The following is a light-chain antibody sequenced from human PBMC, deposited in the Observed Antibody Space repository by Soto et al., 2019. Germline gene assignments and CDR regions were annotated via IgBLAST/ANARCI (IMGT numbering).Light chain of an antibody. Sequence: QSALTQPASVSGSAGQSITISCSGTMRDVGAYNLVSWYQQHPGTAPKLILYAVRNRPSGISSRFSGSRSGNTASLTISGLQSEDEGGYYCSAYTARSTLVFGGGTKVTVL. CDR3: SAYTARSTLV. CDR2: AVR. V-gene: IGLV2-14*01. CDR1: MRDVGAYNL. J-gene: IGLJ3*02.